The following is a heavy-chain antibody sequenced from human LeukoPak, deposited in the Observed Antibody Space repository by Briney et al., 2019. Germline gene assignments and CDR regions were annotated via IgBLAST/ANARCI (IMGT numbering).Heavy chain of an antibody. CDR2: IYYSGST. Sequence: KPSETLSLTCTVSGGSISSSSYYWGWIRQPPGKGLEWIGGIYYSGSTYYNPSLKSRVTISVDTSKNQFSLKLSSVTAADTAVYYCASLGGVDYYYYYGMDVWGQGTTVTVSS. V-gene: IGHV4-39*01. D-gene: IGHD2-8*02. CDR1: GGSISSSSYY. CDR3: ASLGGVDYYYYYGMDV. J-gene: IGHJ6*02.